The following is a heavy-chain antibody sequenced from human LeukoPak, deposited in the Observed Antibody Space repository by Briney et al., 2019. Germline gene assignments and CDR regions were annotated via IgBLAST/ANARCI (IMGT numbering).Heavy chain of an antibody. CDR3: ARLWDSSSSLDY. V-gene: IGHV4-59*08. Sequence: PSETLSXTCTVSGGSISSYYWTWIRQPPGKGLGLEWIGYIYYSGGTNYNPSLKSRVTISIDTSKNQVSLKLSSVTAADTAVYYCARLWDSSSSLDYWGQGTLVTVSS. CDR2: IYYSGGT. CDR1: GGSISSYY. D-gene: IGHD6-6*01. J-gene: IGHJ4*02.